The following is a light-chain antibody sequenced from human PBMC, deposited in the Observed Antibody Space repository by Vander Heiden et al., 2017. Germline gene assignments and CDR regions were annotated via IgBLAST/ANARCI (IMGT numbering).Light chain of an antibody. J-gene: IGLJ2*01. Sequence: QSVLTQPPSVSGAPGQRVTISCTGSSSNIGAGYDVHWYQQLPGTAPKLLIYGNSNRPSGVPDRFSGATSCTSASPATTALQAEDEADYYCQSSDSSMSGDFVFGGGTKVTVL. CDR1: SSNIGAGYD. V-gene: IGLV1-40*01. CDR3: QSSDSSMSGDFV. CDR2: GNS.